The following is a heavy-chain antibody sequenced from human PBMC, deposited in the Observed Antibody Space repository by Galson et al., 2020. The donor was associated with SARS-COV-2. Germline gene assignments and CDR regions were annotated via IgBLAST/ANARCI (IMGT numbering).Heavy chain of an antibody. J-gene: IGHJ4*02. V-gene: IGHV1-69*06. CDR2: IIPIFGTT. CDR1: GGAFRGYG. CDR3: ARDRSVAVAATGFDY. D-gene: IGHD2-15*01. Sequence: KISCKASGGAFRGYGISWVRQAPGQGLEWMGGIIPIFGTTKYAQKFQGRVTITADKSTGTAYMELSSLRYDDTAVYYCARDRSVAVAATGFDYWGQGTLVTVSS.